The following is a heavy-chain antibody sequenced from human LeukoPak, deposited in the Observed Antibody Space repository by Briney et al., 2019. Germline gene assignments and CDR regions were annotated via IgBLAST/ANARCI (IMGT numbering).Heavy chain of an antibody. CDR2: INPLLDVE. J-gene: IGHJ4*02. CDR3: ARVSATTEGIDY. D-gene: IGHD4-17*01. Sequence: SVKVSCKTSGDTFSAYTIAWVRQDPGQGLEWMGRINPLLDVEDYAEKFQGRVTMTADRSTKTAYMELRNLKSEDTAVYYCARVSATTEGIDYWGQGTLVSVSS. CDR1: GDTFSAYT. V-gene: IGHV1-69*02.